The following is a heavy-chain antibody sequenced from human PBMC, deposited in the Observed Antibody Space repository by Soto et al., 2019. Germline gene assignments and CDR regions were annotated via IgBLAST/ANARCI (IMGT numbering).Heavy chain of an antibody. CDR3: ARGRFCSSTTCYDDYNWFAP. CDR1: GGSFRTFY. D-gene: IGHD2-2*01. CDR2: IYDNGNT. V-gene: IGHV4-59*01. Sequence: SETLSLTCTVSGGSFRTFYWSWIRQPPGKGLEWIAQIYDNGNTNYNPSLKSRVTISADTSKNQFFLKLSSVTAADTAVYYCARGRFCSSTTCYDDYNWFAPWGQGTLVTVSS. J-gene: IGHJ5*02.